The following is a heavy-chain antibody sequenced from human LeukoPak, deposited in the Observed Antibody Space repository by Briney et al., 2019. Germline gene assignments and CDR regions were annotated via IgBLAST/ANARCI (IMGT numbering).Heavy chain of an antibody. D-gene: IGHD6-13*01. V-gene: IGHV1-2*02. J-gene: IGHJ4*02. CDR1: GYTFTGYY. CDR2: INPGSGAT. CDR3: AREGTRAAAAEH. Sequence: ASVKVSCKASGYTFTGYYMHWVRQAPGQGLEWMGWINPGSGATNCAQRFHGRVTMTRDTSISTVYMELSRLRSDDTAVYYCAREGTRAAAAEHWGQGTLVTVSS.